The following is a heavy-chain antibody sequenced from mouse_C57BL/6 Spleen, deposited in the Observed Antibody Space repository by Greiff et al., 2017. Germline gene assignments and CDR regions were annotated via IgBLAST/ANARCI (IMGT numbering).Heavy chain of an antibody. CDR3: ARQDLYYFGSCHCDY. CDR2: IDPSDSET. Sequence: QVQLQQPGAELVRPGSSVKLSCKASGYTFTSYWMHWVKQRPIQGLEWIGNIDPSDSETHYNQKFKDKATLPVDKSSSTAYMQLSSLTSEDSAVYYWARQDLYYFGSCHCDYWGQGTTLTVSS. V-gene: IGHV1-52*01. D-gene: IGHD1-1*01. J-gene: IGHJ2*01. CDR1: GYTFTSYW.